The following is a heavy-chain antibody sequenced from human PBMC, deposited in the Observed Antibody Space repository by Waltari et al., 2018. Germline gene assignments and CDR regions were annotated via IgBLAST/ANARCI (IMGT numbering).Heavy chain of an antibody. CDR1: GGSISSSSYY. CDR2: IYYSGST. Sequence: QLQLQESGPGLVKPSETLSLTCTVSGGSISSSSYYWGWIRQPPGKGLEWIGSIYYSGSTYYNPSLKSRVTISVDTSKNQFSLKLSSVTAADTAVYYCARGEDIVVVPAAIGWFDPWGQGTLVTVSS. CDR3: ARGEDIVVVPAAIGWFDP. D-gene: IGHD2-2*02. V-gene: IGHV4-39*07. J-gene: IGHJ5*02.